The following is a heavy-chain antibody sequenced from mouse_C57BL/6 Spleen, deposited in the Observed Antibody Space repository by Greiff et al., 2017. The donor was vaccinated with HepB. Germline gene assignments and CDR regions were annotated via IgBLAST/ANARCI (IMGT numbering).Heavy chain of an antibody. J-gene: IGHJ3*01. V-gene: IGHV1-64*01. CDR2: IHPNSGST. D-gene: IGHD2-4*01. CDR1: GYTFTSYW. CDR3: AREPRSTMITRDAY. Sequence: QVQLQQPGAELVKPGASVKLSCKASGYTFTSYWMHWVKQRPGQGLEWIGMIHPNSGSTNYNEKFKSKATLTVDKSSSTAYMQLSSLTSEDSAVYYCAREPRSTMITRDAYWGQGTLVTVSA.